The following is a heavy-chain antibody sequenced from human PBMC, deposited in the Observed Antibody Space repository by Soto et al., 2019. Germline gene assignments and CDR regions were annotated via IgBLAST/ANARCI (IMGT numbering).Heavy chain of an antibody. CDR3: AREAPTTVVTEYFDY. CDR2: ISYDGSNK. Sequence: GGSLRLSCAASGFTFSSYAMHWVRQAPGKGLEWVAVISYDGSNKYYADSVKGRFTISRDNSKNTLYLQMNSLRAEDTAVYYCAREAPTTVVTEYFDYWGQGTLVTVSS. J-gene: IGHJ4*02. V-gene: IGHV3-30-3*01. CDR1: GFTFSSYA. D-gene: IGHD4-17*01.